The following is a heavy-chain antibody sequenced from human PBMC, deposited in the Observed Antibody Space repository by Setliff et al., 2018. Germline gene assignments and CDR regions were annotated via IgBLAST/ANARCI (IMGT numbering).Heavy chain of an antibody. V-gene: IGHV3-21*01. CDR2: ITRSNTNI. J-gene: IGHJ4*02. CDR3: ARGIYGPESYYFDY. Sequence: PGGSLRLSCAASGFTFSAYNMNWVRQAPGKGLEWVSSITRSNTNIYNADSVKGRFTISRDNAKNSLYLQMNSLRADDTAVYYCARGIYGPESYYFDYWGQGTLVTVSS. CDR1: GFTFSAYN. D-gene: IGHD3-10*01.